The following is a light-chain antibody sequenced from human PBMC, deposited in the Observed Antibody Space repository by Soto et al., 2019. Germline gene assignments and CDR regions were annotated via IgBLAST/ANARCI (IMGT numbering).Light chain of an antibody. J-gene: IGLJ2*01. CDR2: DVS. CDR1: SSDVGGYNY. V-gene: IGLV2-11*01. Sequence: QSALTQPRSVSGSPGQSVTISCTGTSSDVGGYNYVSWYQQHPGKAPKLMICDVSKRPSGVPDRLSGSKSGNTASLTITGLQAEDEADYYCRSYAGSYTVLFGGGTKLTVL. CDR3: RSYAGSYTVL.